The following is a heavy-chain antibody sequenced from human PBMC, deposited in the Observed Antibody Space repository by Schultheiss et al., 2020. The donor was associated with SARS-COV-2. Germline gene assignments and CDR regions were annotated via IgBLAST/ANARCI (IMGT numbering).Heavy chain of an antibody. CDR2: ISSSSSTI. Sequence: GGSLRLSCAASGFTFSSYSMNWVRQAPGKGLEWVSYISSSSSTIYYADSVKGRFTISRDNAKNSLYLQMNSLRAEDTAVYYCARETIAVAGTYNWFDPWGQGTLVTVSS. J-gene: IGHJ5*02. CDR3: ARETIAVAGTYNWFDP. D-gene: IGHD6-19*01. CDR1: GFTFSSYS. V-gene: IGHV3-48*04.